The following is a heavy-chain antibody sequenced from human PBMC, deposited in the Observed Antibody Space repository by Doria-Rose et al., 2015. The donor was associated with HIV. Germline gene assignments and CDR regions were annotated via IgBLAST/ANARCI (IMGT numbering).Heavy chain of an antibody. D-gene: IGHD6-13*01. CDR2: INHSGNS. CDR1: GGSFSGYY. CDR3: ARRPPYSSSWKY. J-gene: IGHJ4*02. Sequence: VQLQQWGAGLLKPSDPPSLPCAVYGGSFSGYYWSLIRRSPGKGLQWIGEINHSGNSNYNPSLNSRVTVSVDTSKNQFSLKLRSVTAADTAVYYCARRPPYSSSWKYWGQGTLVTVSS. V-gene: IGHV4-34*01.